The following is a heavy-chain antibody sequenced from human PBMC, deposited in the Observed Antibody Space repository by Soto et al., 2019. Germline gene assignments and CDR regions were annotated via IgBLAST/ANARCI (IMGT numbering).Heavy chain of an antibody. D-gene: IGHD6-6*01. Sequence: SETLSLTCTVSGGSTSSYYWSWIRQPPGKGLEWIGYIYYSGSTNYNPSLKSRVTISVDTSKNQFSLKLSSVTAADTAVYYCARESKGARLFDYW. CDR2: IYYSGST. V-gene: IGHV4-59*01. CDR3: ARESKGARLFDY. CDR1: GGSTSSYY. J-gene: IGHJ4*01.